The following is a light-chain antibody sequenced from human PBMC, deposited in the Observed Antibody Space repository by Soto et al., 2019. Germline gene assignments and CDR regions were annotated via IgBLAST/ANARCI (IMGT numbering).Light chain of an antibody. J-gene: IGLJ2*01. CDR3: QTWVTGIQV. Sequence: QPVLTQSPSASASLGASVKLTCTLSSGHSSYAIAWHQQRPEKGPRYLMKLNSDGSHSKGDGIPDRFSGSSSRAERYLTISSLQSEDEADYYCQTWVTGIQVFGGGTKLTVL. CDR2: LNSDGSH. V-gene: IGLV4-69*01. CDR1: SGHSSYA.